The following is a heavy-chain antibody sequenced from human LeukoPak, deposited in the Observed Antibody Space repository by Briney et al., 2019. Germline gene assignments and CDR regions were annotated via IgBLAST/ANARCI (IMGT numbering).Heavy chain of an antibody. D-gene: IGHD3-22*01. V-gene: IGHV1-69*05. CDR3: AREASAMIVVAYYFDY. J-gene: IGHJ4*02. CDR1: GGTFSSYA. CDR2: IIPIFGTA. Sequence: VASVKVSCKASGGTFSSYAISWVRQAPGQGLEWMGRIIPIFGTANYAQKFQGRVTITTDESTSTAYMELSSLRSEDTAVYYCAREASAMIVVAYYFDYWGQGTLVTVSS.